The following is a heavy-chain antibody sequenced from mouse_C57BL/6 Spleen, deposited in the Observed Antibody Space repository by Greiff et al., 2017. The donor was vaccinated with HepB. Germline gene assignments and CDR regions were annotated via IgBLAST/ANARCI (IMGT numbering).Heavy chain of an antibody. CDR1: GFTFSSYA. CDR3: ARRFDYYGSSYYAMDY. V-gene: IGHV5-4*01. CDR2: ISDGGSYT. J-gene: IGHJ4*01. Sequence: DVHLVESGGGLVKPGGSLKLSCAASGFTFSSYAMSWVRQTPEKRLEWVATISDGGSYTYYPDNVKGRFTISRDNAKNNLYLQMSHLKSEDTAMYYCARRFDYYGSSYYAMDYWGQGTSVTVSS. D-gene: IGHD1-1*01.